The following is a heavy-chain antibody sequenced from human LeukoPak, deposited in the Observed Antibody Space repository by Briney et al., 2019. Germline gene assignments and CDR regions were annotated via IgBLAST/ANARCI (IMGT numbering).Heavy chain of an antibody. J-gene: IGHJ5*02. CDR1: GYTFTSYG. V-gene: IGHV1-18*01. CDR2: ISAHNGNT. CDR3: ARDSSSAVAGTLWFDP. Sequence: ASVKVSCKASGYTFTSYGISWVRQAPGQGLEWMGWISAHNGNTNYAQKLQGRATMTTDTSTSTAYMELRSLRSDDTAVYYCARDSSSAVAGTLWFDPWGQGTLVTVSS. D-gene: IGHD6-19*01.